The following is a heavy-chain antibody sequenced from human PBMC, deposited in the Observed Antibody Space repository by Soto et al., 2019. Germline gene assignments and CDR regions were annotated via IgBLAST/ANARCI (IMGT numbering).Heavy chain of an antibody. CDR1: GYTFTSYA. V-gene: IGHV1-3*01. Sequence: QVQLVQSGAEVKKPGASVKVSCKASGYTFTSYAMHWVRQAPGQRLEWMGWINAGNGNTKYSQKFQGRVTITRDTSASTDYMELSSLRSEDTAVYYCATSSIVVVPAATPAFDYWGQGTLVTVSS. J-gene: IGHJ4*02. D-gene: IGHD2-2*01. CDR2: INAGNGNT. CDR3: ATSSIVVVPAATPAFDY.